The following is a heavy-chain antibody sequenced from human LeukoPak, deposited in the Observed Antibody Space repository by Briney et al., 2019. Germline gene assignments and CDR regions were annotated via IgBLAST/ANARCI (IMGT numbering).Heavy chain of an antibody. Sequence: PSETLSLTCTVSGGSISSRSYYWGWLRQPPGKGLEWIASIFYSGSTYHNPSLKSRVTISVDTSKSQFSLKRSSVTAADTAVYYCARGQVDFDYWGQGTLVTVSS. J-gene: IGHJ4*02. D-gene: IGHD5-12*01. V-gene: IGHV4-39*01. CDR3: ARGQVDFDY. CDR2: IFYSGST. CDR1: GGSISSRSYY.